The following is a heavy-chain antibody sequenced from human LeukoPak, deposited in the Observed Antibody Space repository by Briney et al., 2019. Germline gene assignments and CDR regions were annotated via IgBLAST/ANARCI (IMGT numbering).Heavy chain of an antibody. Sequence: GGSLRLSCATSGFTLSSYWMYWVRQVPGKGLEWLSRINNDGVSTSYADSVKGRFTISRDNAKNTLYLRMNSLRAEDTAIYYCARKPLSGGYGGTIDYWGQGTLVTVSS. D-gene: IGHD5-12*01. CDR3: ARKPLSGGYGGTIDY. J-gene: IGHJ4*02. CDR2: INNDGVST. CDR1: GFTLSSYW. V-gene: IGHV3-74*01.